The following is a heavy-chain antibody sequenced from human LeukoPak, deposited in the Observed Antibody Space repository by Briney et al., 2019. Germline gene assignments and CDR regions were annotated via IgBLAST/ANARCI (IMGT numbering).Heavy chain of an antibody. J-gene: IGHJ4*02. CDR1: GFTFSSYA. CDR3: AKVGTRGWSTNYFDY. CDR2: ISSNGGST. Sequence: GGSLRLSCSASGFTFSSYAMHWVRQAPGKGLEYVSAISSNGGSTYYADSVKGRFTISRDNSKNTLYLQMNSLRAEDTAVYYCAKVGTRGWSTNYFDYWGQGTLVTVSS. D-gene: IGHD6-19*01. V-gene: IGHV3-64*04.